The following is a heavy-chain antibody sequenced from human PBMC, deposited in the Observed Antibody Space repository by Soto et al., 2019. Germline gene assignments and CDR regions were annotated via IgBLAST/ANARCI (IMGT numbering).Heavy chain of an antibody. CDR3: ARQRTTVVTQAYFDH. Sequence: PSETLSLTCAVSGDSITSIYHWAWIRQPPGRGLEWVASIYHTGTTYYNPSLKSRVTISVDTSKNQFSLNLRSVTATDSAVYYCARQRTTVVTQAYFDHWGQGALVTVSS. CDR1: GDSITSIYH. J-gene: IGHJ4*02. CDR2: IYHTGTT. D-gene: IGHD2-21*02. V-gene: IGHV4-38-2*01.